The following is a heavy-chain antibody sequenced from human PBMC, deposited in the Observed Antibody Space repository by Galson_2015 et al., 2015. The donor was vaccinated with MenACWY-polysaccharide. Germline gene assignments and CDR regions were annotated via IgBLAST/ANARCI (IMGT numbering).Heavy chain of an antibody. CDR3: AIDSTDSWSVARRFDH. V-gene: IGHV3-74*01. Sequence: SLRLSCAASGFTFSSYWMHWVRQVPGKGLVWVSRISSDGSSTSYADSVKGRFTISRDNAKNTLHLQMNSLRVEDTAVYYCAIDSTDSWSVARRFDHSGPGTLVTASS. J-gene: IGHJ5*02. CDR2: ISSDGSST. CDR1: GFTFSSYW. D-gene: IGHD3-3*01.